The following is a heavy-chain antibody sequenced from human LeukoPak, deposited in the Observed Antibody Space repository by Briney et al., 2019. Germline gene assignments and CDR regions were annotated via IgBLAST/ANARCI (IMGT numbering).Heavy chain of an antibody. V-gene: IGHV3-21*01. Sequence: PGGSLRLSCAASGFTFSSYSMNWVRQAPGQGLEWVSSISSSSSYIYYADSVKGRFTISRDNAKNSLYLQMNSLRSEDTAVYYCAIAVDYGSGSYLYYFDYWGQGTLVTVSS. CDR2: ISSSSSYI. CDR3: AIAVDYGSGSYLYYFDY. J-gene: IGHJ4*02. CDR1: GFTFSSYS. D-gene: IGHD3-10*01.